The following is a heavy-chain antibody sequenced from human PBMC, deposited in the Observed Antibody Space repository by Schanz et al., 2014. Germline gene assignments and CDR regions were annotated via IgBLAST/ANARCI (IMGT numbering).Heavy chain of an antibody. J-gene: IGHJ4*02. V-gene: IGHV4-31*03. CDR1: GASISSRDFY. CDR2: ISYSGRT. D-gene: IGHD2-2*01. Sequence: QVQLQESGPGLVKPSQTLSLTCTVSGASISSRDFYWSWIRQFPGKGLEWIGYISYSGRTYYSPSLKSRLTMSVDTSKNQFSLRLSSVTAADTAIYYCSRGECSSTSCHEVAPPDDWGQGTLVTDSS. CDR3: SRGECSSTSCHEVAPPDD.